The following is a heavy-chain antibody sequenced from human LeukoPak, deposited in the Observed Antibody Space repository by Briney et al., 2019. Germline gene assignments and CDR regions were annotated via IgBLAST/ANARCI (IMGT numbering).Heavy chain of an antibody. V-gene: IGHV4-4*02. CDR2: IYHSGST. CDR1: GGSISSRNW. Sequence: PGGSLRLSCAVSGGSISSRNWWSWVRQPPGKGLEWIGEIYHSGSTNYNPSLKTRVTISVDKSKNQFSLKLSSVTAADTAVYYCARASHDYGDYSHFDYWGQGTLVTVSS. J-gene: IGHJ4*02. D-gene: IGHD4-17*01. CDR3: ARASHDYGDYSHFDY.